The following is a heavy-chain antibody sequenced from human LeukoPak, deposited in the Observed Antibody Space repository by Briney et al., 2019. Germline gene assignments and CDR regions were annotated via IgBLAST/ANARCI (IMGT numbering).Heavy chain of an antibody. Sequence: HPGGSLRLSCAGSGDSWMHWVRQVPGKGLVWVSRIKTDGSSTSYADSVKGRFTISNDNAKNSLYLQMNSLRAEDTAVYYCAKDQAHRTYYDFWSGYSTTDYAFDIWGQGTMVTVSS. J-gene: IGHJ3*02. CDR3: AKDQAHRTYYDFWSGYSTTDYAFDI. CDR2: IKTDGSST. V-gene: IGHV3-74*01. D-gene: IGHD3-3*01. CDR1: GDSW.